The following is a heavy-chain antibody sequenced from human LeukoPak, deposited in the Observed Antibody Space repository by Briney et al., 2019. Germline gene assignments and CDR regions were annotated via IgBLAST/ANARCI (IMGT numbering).Heavy chain of an antibody. D-gene: IGHD3-22*01. Sequence: SGGSLRLSCAASGFTFSSYVMHWARQATGEGLEWVAVIRQGRDGKFYGNSVKGRFTISRDNSRDTLYLQMDDLTTEDPAIYYCATEDHTSGHAGALGFDPWGQGTLVSVS. CDR2: IRQGRDGK. V-gene: IGHV3-30*03. J-gene: IGHJ5*02. CDR3: ATEDHTSGHAGALGFDP. CDR1: GFTFSSYV.